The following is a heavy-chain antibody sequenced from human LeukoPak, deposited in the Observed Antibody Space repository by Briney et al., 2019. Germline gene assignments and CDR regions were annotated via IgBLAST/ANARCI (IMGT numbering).Heavy chain of an antibody. CDR2: ISSSGSTI. CDR3: ARDSSAHDAFDI. V-gene: IGHV3-48*03. CDR1: GFTFSSYE. D-gene: IGHD3-3*01. Sequence: GGSLRLSCAASGFTFSSYEMNWVRQAPGKGLEWVSYISSSGSTIYYADSVKGRFTIPRDNAKNSLYLQMNSLRAEDTAVYYCARDSSAHDAFDIWGQGTMVTVSS. J-gene: IGHJ3*02.